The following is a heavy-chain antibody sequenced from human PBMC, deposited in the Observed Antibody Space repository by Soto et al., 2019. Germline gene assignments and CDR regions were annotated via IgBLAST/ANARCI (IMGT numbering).Heavy chain of an antibody. CDR2: IYWDDDK. V-gene: IGHV2-5*02. J-gene: IGHJ3*02. CDR3: ALSTTVKTTYAFDI. Sequence: SGPTLVNPTQTLTLTCTFSGFSLSTRGMGVGWIRQPPGKALEWLALIYWDDDKRYSPSLKSRLTITKDTSKNQVVLTMTNMDPVDTATYYCALSTTVKTTYAFDIWGRGTMVTVSS. D-gene: IGHD4-17*01. CDR1: GFSLSTRGMG.